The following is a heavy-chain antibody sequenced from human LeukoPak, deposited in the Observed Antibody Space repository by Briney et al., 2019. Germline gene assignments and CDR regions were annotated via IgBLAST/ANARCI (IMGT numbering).Heavy chain of an antibody. CDR2: IYWDDDK. D-gene: IGHD3-16*02. Sequence: SGPTLVNPTQTLTLTCTFSGFSLSTSGVGVGWIRQPPGKALEWLALIYWDDDKRYSPSLKSRLTITKDTSKNQVVLTTTNMDPVDTATYYCARYVWGSYRSSDYYFDYWGQGTLVTVSS. CDR3: ARYVWGSYRSSDYYFDY. V-gene: IGHV2-5*02. J-gene: IGHJ4*02. CDR1: GFSLSTSGVG.